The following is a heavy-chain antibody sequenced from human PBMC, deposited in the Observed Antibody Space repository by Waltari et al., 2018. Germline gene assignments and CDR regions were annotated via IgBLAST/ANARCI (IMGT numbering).Heavy chain of an antibody. Sequence: QVQLQQWGAGLLKPSETLSLTCAVYGGSFSGYYWSWIRQPPGKGLEWIGEINHSGSTNYIPSLKSRVTISVDTSKNQFSLKLSSVTAADTAVYYCASSGIAVAGTPGYWGQGTLVTVSS. J-gene: IGHJ4*02. CDR3: ASSGIAVAGTPGY. CDR2: INHSGST. V-gene: IGHV4-34*01. D-gene: IGHD6-19*01. CDR1: GGSFSGYY.